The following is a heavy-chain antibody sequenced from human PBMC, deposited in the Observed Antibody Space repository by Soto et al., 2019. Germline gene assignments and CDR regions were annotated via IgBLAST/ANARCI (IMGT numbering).Heavy chain of an antibody. Sequence: SQTLSLTCAISGDSVSSNSAAWNWIRQSPSRGLEWLGRTYYRSKWYNDYAVSVKSRITNNPDTSKNQFSLQLNSLRAEDTALYYCARLGGTGYYAGSVYWGQGTQVTV. V-gene: IGHV6-1*01. J-gene: IGHJ4*02. CDR3: ARLGGTGYYAGSVY. D-gene: IGHD3-9*01. CDR1: GDSVSSNSAA. CDR2: TYYRSKWYN.